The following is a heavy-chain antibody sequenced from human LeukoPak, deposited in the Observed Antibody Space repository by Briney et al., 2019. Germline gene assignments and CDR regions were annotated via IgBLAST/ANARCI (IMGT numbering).Heavy chain of an antibody. J-gene: IGHJ5*02. CDR3: ARLGYYDSTFDP. Sequence: PSETLSLTCAVYGGSFSGYYWSWIRQPPGKGLEWIGEINHSGSTNYNPTLKSRVTMSVDTSKNQFSLKLSSVTAADTAVYYCARLGYYDSTFDPWGQGTLVTVSS. CDR2: INHSGST. V-gene: IGHV4-34*01. D-gene: IGHD3-3*01. CDR1: GGSFSGYY.